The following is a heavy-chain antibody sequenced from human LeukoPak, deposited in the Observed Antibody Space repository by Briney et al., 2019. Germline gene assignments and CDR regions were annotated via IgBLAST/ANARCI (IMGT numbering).Heavy chain of an antibody. J-gene: IGHJ5*02. CDR3: ARVMPYRYYYGSGSYYKGSWFDP. CDR1: GGSFSGYY. V-gene: IGHV4-34*01. CDR2: INHSGST. Sequence: SETLSLTCAVYGGSFSGYYWSWIRQPPGKGLEWIGEINHSGSTNYNPSLKSRVTISVDTSKNQFSLKLSSVTAAVTAVYYCARVMPYRYYYGSGSYYKGSWFDPWGQGTLVTVSS. D-gene: IGHD3-10*01.